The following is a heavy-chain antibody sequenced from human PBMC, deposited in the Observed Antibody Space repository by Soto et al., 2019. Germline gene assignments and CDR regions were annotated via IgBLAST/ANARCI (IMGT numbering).Heavy chain of an antibody. V-gene: IGHV3-7*01. D-gene: IGHD2-2*01. CDR3: GRVGHGSSTSCPEPYYYYYYMDV. CDR2: IKEDGSEK. Sequence: GGSVRLSCVASGVSFSGYWMSWVRQAPGKGLEWVANIKEDGSEKDYVDSVKGRFIISRDNAKNSLYLQMNSLRAEDTAVYYCGRVGHGSSTSCPEPYYYYYYMDVWGKGTTVTVSS. J-gene: IGHJ6*03. CDR1: GVSFSGYW.